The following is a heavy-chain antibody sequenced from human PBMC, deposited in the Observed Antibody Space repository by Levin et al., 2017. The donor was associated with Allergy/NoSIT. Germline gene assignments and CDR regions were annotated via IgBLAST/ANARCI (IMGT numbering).Heavy chain of an antibody. D-gene: IGHD2-2*01. V-gene: IGHV1-69*01. CDR2: IIPIFGTA. Sequence: KISCKASGGTFSSYAISWVRQAPGQGLEWMGGIIPIFGTANYAQKFQGRVTITADESTSTAYMELSSLRSEDTAVYYCARDCSSTSCYYGDYAPLAFDIWGQGTMVTVSS. CDR3: ARDCSSTSCYYGDYAPLAFDI. CDR1: GGTFSSYA. J-gene: IGHJ3*02.